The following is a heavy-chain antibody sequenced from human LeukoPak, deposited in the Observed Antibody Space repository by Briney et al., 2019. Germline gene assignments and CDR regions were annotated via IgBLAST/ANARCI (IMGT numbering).Heavy chain of an antibody. D-gene: IGHD3-3*02. CDR3: AREREEFHLVLAHHYYYMDL. J-gene: IGHJ6*03. V-gene: IGHV6-1*01. Sequence: SQTLSLTCAISGDSVSSNSAAWTWIRQSPSRGLEWLGRTYYRSKWYNDYAVSVKSRITINPDTSKNQFSLQLNSVTPEDTAVYYCAREREEFHLVLAHHYYYMDLWGKGTTVTVSS. CDR2: TYYRSKWYN. CDR1: GDSVSSNSAA.